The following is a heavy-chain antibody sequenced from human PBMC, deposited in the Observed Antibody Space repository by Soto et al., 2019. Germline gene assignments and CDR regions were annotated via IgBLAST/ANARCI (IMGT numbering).Heavy chain of an antibody. Sequence: QVQLVESGGGVVQPGRSLRLSCAASGVTFSSYGMHWVRQAPGKGLEWVAVISYDGSNKYYADSVKGRFTISRDNSKNTLYLQMNSLRAEDTAVDYCAKQVGEWLLTGSELCYCGQTTLVTVSS. J-gene: IGHJ4*02. D-gene: IGHD5-12*01. V-gene: IGHV3-30*18. CDR1: GVTFSSYG. CDR3: AKQVGEWLLTGSELCY. CDR2: ISYDGSNK.